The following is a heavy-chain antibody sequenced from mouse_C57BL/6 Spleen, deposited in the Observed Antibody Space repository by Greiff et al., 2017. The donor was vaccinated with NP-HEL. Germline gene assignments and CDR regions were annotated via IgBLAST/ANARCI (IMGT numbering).Heavy chain of an antibody. CDR1: GYTFTSST. D-gene: IGHD1-1*01. Sequence: VKLVESGAELARPGASVKMSCKASGYTFTSSTMHWVNQRPGQGLEWIGYINPSSGYTKFNQKFKDKATLTADKSSSTAYMQLSSLTSEDSAVYYCARETVVARDYAMDYWGQGTSVTVSS. CDR2: INPSSGYT. CDR3: ARETVVARDYAMDY. V-gene: IGHV1-4*01. J-gene: IGHJ4*01.